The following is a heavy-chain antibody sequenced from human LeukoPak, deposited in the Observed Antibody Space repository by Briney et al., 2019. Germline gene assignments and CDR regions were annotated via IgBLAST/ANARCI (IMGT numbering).Heavy chain of an antibody. D-gene: IGHD3-3*01. Sequence: GGSLRLSCAASGFTFSSYAMSWVRQAPGKGLEWVSAISGSGGSTYYADPVKGRFTISRDNSKNTLYLQMNSLRAEDTAVYYCAFGILEWLLPLDYWGQGTLVTVSS. CDR2: ISGSGGST. CDR1: GFTFSSYA. J-gene: IGHJ4*02. V-gene: IGHV3-23*01. CDR3: AFGILEWLLPLDY.